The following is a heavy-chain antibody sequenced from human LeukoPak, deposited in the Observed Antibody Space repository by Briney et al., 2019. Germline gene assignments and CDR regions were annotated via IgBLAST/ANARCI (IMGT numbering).Heavy chain of an antibody. CDR1: GGHFSSYA. J-gene: IGHJ6*02. Sequence: SVKVSCKASGGHFSSYAISWVRQAPGQGLEWMGRIIPILGIANYAQKFQGRVTITADKSTSTAYMELSSLRSEDSAVYYCARDVTTVTTYPNYYYYGMDVWGQGTTVTVSS. V-gene: IGHV1-69*04. CDR3: ARDVTTVTTYPNYYYYGMDV. CDR2: IIPILGIA. D-gene: IGHD4-11*01.